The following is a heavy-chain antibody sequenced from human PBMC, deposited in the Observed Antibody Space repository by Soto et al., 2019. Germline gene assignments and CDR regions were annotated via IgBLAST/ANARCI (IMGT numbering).Heavy chain of an antibody. CDR2: ICMNGAAT. J-gene: IGHJ4*02. CDR3: VSGTTEWRGMDY. V-gene: IGHV3-74*01. Sequence: PGWSLRLFCATSGFTFRIHCMHWVRQGPGKGLVWVSRICMNGAATAYADSVRGRFTISRDDAEDTLSLQMNSLRDEDTAVYYGVSGTTEWRGMDYWGQGILVTVSS. D-gene: IGHD2-2*01. CDR1: GFTFRIHC.